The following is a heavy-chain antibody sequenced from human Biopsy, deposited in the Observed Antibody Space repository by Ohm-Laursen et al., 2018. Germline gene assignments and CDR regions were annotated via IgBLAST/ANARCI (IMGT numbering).Heavy chain of an antibody. CDR1: NVSFSSFY. CDR3: GRREVVITHDAFDT. D-gene: IGHD3-22*01. CDR2: VSYSGNT. V-gene: IGHV4-59*08. J-gene: IGHJ3*02. Sequence: TLSLTCAVYNVSFSSFYWSWIRQPPGKGLEWIGYVSYSGNTKYNPSLKSRVIISADTSKNQFSLKLSSVTAADTAVYYCGRREVVITHDAFDTWGQGTMVTVSS.